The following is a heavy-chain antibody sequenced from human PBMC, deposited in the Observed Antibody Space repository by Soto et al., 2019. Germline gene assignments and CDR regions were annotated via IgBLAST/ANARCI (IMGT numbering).Heavy chain of an antibody. CDR3: ARDATFCLDC. CDR2: INRDGGER. J-gene: IGHJ4*02. Sequence: GGSLTLSCAASGFSFSNYWMAWVRQAPGKGLEWVANINRDGGERYHADSVQGRFTIFRDNSENSLYLQMNRLRAEDTAVYYCARDATFCLDCWGRGTLVTVSS. CDR1: GFSFSNYW. V-gene: IGHV3-7*01. D-gene: IGHD3-16*01.